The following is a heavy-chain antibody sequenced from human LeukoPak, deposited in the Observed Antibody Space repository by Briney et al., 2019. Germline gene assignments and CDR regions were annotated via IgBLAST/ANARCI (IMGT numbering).Heavy chain of an antibody. J-gene: IGHJ5*02. CDR3: ARVLRYFDWLLWPNWFDP. CDR2: IYYSGST. D-gene: IGHD3-9*01. Sequence: SETLSLTCTVSGGSISSSSYYWGWIRQPPGKGLEWIGSIYYSGSTYYNPSLKSRVTISVDTSKNQFSLKLSSVTAADTAVYYCARVLRYFDWLLWPNWFDPWGQGTLVTVSS. V-gene: IGHV4-39*07. CDR1: GGSISSSSYY.